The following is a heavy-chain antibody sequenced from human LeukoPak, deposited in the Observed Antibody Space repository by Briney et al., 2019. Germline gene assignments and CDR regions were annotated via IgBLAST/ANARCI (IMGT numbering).Heavy chain of an antibody. V-gene: IGHV4-34*01. CDR2: INHSGST. D-gene: IGHD4-23*01. J-gene: IGHJ4*02. CDR3: ARGEAVVTRVFDY. CDR1: GFTFSSYA. Sequence: GSLRLSCAASGFTFSSYAMSWVRQPPGKGLEWIGEINHSGSTNYNPSLKSRVTISVDTSKNQFSLKLSSVTAADTAVYYCARGEAVVTRVFDYWGQGTLVTVSS.